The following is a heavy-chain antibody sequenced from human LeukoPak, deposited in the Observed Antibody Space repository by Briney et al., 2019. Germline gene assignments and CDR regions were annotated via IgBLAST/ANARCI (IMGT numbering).Heavy chain of an antibody. V-gene: IGHV1-2*02. CDR3: ARDNSVGDNAWWFDP. D-gene: IGHD1-26*01. CDR2: INPNSGGT. J-gene: IGHJ5*02. CDR1: GYTLTELS. Sequence: ASVKVSCKVSGYTLTELSMHWVRQAPGQGLEWMGWINPNSGGTNYAQKFQGRVTMTRDMSTSTDYMELSSLRSEDTAIYYCARDNSVGDNAWWFDPWGQGTLVTVSS.